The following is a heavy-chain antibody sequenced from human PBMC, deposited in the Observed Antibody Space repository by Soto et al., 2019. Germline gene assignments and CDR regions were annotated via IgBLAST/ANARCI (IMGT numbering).Heavy chain of an antibody. D-gene: IGHD3-10*02. J-gene: IGHJ3*02. V-gene: IGHV1-69*01. CDR3: AREEGVYYYVRRAGAFDI. Sequence: QVQLVQSGAEVQKPGSSVKVSCKASGGTFSSYAISWVRQAPGQGLEWMGGIIPIFGTANYAQKFQGRVTITADESTSTAYMELISLRSEDTAVYYCAREEGVYYYVRRAGAFDIWGQGTMVTVSS. CDR1: GGTFSSYA. CDR2: IIPIFGTA.